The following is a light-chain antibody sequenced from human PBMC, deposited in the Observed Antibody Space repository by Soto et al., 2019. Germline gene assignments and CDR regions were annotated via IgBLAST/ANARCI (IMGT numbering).Light chain of an antibody. CDR2: DAS. J-gene: IGKJ5*01. Sequence: DIQMTQSPSTLSASVGDRVSITCRASQRIGTWLTWYQQKPGKVPKLLIYDASHLTSGVPSRFSGSGSGTDFTLTISSLQPEDFATYYCQQSYSTPITFGQGTRLEIK. CDR1: QRIGTW. V-gene: IGKV1-39*01. CDR3: QQSYSTPIT.